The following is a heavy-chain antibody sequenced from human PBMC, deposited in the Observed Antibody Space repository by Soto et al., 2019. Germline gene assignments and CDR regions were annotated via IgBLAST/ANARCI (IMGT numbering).Heavy chain of an antibody. Sequence: TSETLSLTCAVYGGSFSGYYWSWIRQPPGKGLEWIGEINHSGSTNYNPSLKSRVTISVDTSKNQFSLKLSSVTAADTAVYYCARGPRRGTAMVNYWGQGTLVTVSS. CDR1: GGSFSGYY. J-gene: IGHJ4*02. CDR2: INHSGST. D-gene: IGHD5-18*01. CDR3: ARGPRRGTAMVNY. V-gene: IGHV4-34*01.